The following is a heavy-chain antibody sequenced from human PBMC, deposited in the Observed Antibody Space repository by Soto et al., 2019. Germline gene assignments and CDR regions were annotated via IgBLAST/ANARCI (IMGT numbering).Heavy chain of an antibody. V-gene: IGHV1-69*01. CDR1: GGTFSSYA. Sequence: QVQLVQSGAEVKKPGSSVKVSCKAPGGTFSSYAISWVRQAPGQGLEWMGGIIPIFGTAKYAQKFQGRVTITADDYTSTGYMELSSLRSEDTAVYYCARSQGGSSSLDIYYYYYYGMDVWGQGTTVTVSS. D-gene: IGHD2-15*01. J-gene: IGHJ6*02. CDR2: IIPIFGTA. CDR3: ARSQGGSSSLDIYYYYYYGMDV.